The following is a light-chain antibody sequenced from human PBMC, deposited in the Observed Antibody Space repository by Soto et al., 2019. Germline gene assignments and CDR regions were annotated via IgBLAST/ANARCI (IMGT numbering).Light chain of an antibody. CDR2: LGS. J-gene: IGKJ2*01. V-gene: IGKV2-28*01. Sequence: DIVMTQSPLSLPVTPGEPASISCRSSQSLLHSNGYNYLDWYLQKPGQSPQLLIYLGSNRASGVXDXCSGSGSGTDFTLKISRVEAEDVGDYYCMQALQTPYTFGQGTKLEIK. CDR1: QSLLHSNGYNY. CDR3: MQALQTPYT.